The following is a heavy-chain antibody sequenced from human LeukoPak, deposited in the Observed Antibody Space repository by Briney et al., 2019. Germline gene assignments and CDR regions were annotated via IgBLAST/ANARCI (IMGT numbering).Heavy chain of an antibody. CDR1: GSTFTGYY. V-gene: IGHV1-2*02. CDR2: INPNSGGT. J-gene: IGHJ5*02. Sequence: ASVKVSCKASGSTFTGYYMHWVRQAPGKGLEWMGWINPNSGGTNYAQKFQGRVTMTRDTSISTAYMELSRLRSDDTAVYYCARVPYSSSWYSRNNWFDPWGQGTLVTVSS. CDR3: ARVPYSSSWYSRNNWFDP. D-gene: IGHD6-13*01.